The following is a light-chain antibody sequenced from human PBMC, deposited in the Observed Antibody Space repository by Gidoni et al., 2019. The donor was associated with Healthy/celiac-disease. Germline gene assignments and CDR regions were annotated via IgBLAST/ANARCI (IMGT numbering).Light chain of an antibody. V-gene: IGKV1-39*01. CDR1: QSISSY. CDR2: AAS. Sequence: DIQMTQSPSSLSASVGDRVTITCRASQSISSYLNWYQQKPGKAPKLLIYAASSLQSGVPSRFSGSGSGTDFTLTISSLQPEDFATYYCQQGYSTPRTFGQXTKVEIK. J-gene: IGKJ1*01. CDR3: QQGYSTPRT.